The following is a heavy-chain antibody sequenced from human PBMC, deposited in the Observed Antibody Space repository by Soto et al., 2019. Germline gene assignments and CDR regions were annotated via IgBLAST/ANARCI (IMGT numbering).Heavy chain of an antibody. CDR2: IYYSGST. J-gene: IGHJ3*02. D-gene: IGHD5-18*01. CDR1: DGSISSVGYY. V-gene: IGHV4-31*03. Sequence: LSLTCTVSDGSISSVGYYWSWIREHPGKGREWVGYIYYSGSTYYNLCLKSRVTISVDTSKNQFSRMLSSVHAADTALYYCARWEGDTAMVDAFDIWGQGTMVTVSS. CDR3: ARWEGDTAMVDAFDI.